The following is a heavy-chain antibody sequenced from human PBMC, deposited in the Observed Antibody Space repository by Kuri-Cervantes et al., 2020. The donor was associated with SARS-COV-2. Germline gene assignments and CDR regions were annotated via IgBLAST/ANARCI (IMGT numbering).Heavy chain of an antibody. CDR1: GFTFSSYA. D-gene: IGHD2-2*01. CDR2: ISYDGSNK. CDR3: AKEVRSTSCYASGICGMDV. Sequence: GESLKISCAASGFTFSSYAMHWVRQAPGKGLEWVAVISYDGSNKYYADSVKGRFTISRDNSKNTLYLQMNSLRAEDTAVYYCAKEVRSTSCYASGICGMDVWGQGTTVTVSS. V-gene: IGHV3-30-3*01. J-gene: IGHJ6*02.